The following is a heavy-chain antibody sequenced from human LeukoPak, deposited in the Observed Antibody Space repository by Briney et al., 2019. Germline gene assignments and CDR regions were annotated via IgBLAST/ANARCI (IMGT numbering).Heavy chain of an antibody. Sequence: PGGSLRLSCAASGFTFRSYAMSWVRQAPGKGLEWVSGISAGSHTTNHVDSVEGRFTISRDNPKNTLYLQMDILRAEDTAVYFCAKGYYYDSSYHFDYWGQGTLVTVSS. CDR1: GFTFRSYA. D-gene: IGHD3-22*01. J-gene: IGHJ4*02. CDR2: ISAGSHTT. V-gene: IGHV3-23*01. CDR3: AKGYYYDSSYHFDY.